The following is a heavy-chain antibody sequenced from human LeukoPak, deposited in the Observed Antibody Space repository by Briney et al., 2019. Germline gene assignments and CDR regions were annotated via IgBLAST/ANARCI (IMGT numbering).Heavy chain of an antibody. Sequence: GGSLRLSCAASGFTFSAYAMSWVRQAPGKGLEWVSSISGSGGTTYYADSVKGRFTISRDNSKNTLYLQMNSLRAEDTAVYYCAKDSVPFKQQLWPAHDAFDIWGQGTMVTVSS. J-gene: IGHJ3*02. D-gene: IGHD6-13*01. CDR1: GFTFSAYA. V-gene: IGHV3-23*01. CDR3: AKDSVPFKQQLWPAHDAFDI. CDR2: ISGSGGTT.